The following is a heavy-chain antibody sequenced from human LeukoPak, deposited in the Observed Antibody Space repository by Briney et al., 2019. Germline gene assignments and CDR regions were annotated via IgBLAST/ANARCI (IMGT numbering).Heavy chain of an antibody. J-gene: IGHJ5*02. CDR1: GYTFTSYA. CDR3: ARDLTALDYGDYYNWFDP. CDR2: INAGNGNT. Sequence: ASVKVSCKASGYTFTSYAMHWVRQAPGQRREWMGWINAGNGNTKYSQKFQGRVTITRDTSASTAYMELSSLRSEDTAVYYCARDLTALDYGDYYNWFDPWGQGTLVTVSS. V-gene: IGHV1-3*01. D-gene: IGHD4-17*01.